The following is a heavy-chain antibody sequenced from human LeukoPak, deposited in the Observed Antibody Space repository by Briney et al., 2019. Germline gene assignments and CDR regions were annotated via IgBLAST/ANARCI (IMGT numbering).Heavy chain of an antibody. CDR3: VLASVLWSYYGLFDY. D-gene: IGHD1-26*01. V-gene: IGHV1-24*01. J-gene: IGHJ4*02. CDR2: FDPEDGET. CDR1: GYTLTELS. Sequence: ASVKVSCKVSGYTLTELSVHWVRQAPGKGLEWMGGFDPEDGETIYAQKFQGRVTMTEDTSTDTAYMELSSLRSEDTAVYYCVLASVLWSYYGLFDYWGQGTLVTVSS.